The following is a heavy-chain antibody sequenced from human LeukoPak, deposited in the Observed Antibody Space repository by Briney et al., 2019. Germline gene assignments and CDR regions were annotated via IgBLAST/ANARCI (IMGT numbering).Heavy chain of an antibody. CDR3: ARVGWYYDFWSGHPDAFDI. V-gene: IGHV1-18*01. Sequence: GASVKVSCKASGYTSTSYGISWVRQAPGQGLEWMGWISAYNGNTNYAQKLQGRDTMTTDTSTSTAYIELRSLRSDDRAVYYCARVGWYYDFWSGHPDAFDIWGQGTMVTVSS. CDR1: GYTSTSYG. CDR2: ISAYNGNT. J-gene: IGHJ3*02. D-gene: IGHD3-3*01.